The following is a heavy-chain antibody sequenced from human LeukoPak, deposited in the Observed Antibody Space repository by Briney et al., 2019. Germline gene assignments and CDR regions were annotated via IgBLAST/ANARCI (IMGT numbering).Heavy chain of an antibody. CDR3: ATTKIDFGDYLDY. Sequence: ASVKVSCKASGDTFNTYNIHWVRQAPRQGLEWIGRITPRSGTPYYAQKFQGRVTITTDESTNTAYMGLSSLRSEDTAVYYCATTKIDFGDYLDYWGQGTLVTVSS. CDR2: ITPRSGTP. CDR1: GDTFNTYN. D-gene: IGHD4-17*01. V-gene: IGHV1-69*05. J-gene: IGHJ4*02.